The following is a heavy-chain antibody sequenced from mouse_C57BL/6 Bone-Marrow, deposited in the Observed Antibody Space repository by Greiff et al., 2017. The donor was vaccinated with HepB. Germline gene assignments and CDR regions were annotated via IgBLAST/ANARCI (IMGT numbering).Heavy chain of an antibody. Sequence: VQLQQSGPELVKPGASVKISCKASGYTFTDYYMNWVKQSHGKSLEWIGDINPNNGGTSYNQKFKGKATLTVDKSSSTAYMELRSLTSEESAVYYCAPDCYGSSHWYFDVWGTGTTVTVAS. CDR3: APDCYGSSHWYFDV. V-gene: IGHV1-26*01. CDR2: INPNNGGT. J-gene: IGHJ1*03. D-gene: IGHD1-1*01. CDR1: GYTFTDYY.